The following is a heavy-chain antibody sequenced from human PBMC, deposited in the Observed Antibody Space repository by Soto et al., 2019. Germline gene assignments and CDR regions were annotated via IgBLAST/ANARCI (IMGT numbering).Heavy chain of an antibody. J-gene: IGHJ5*02. V-gene: IGHV4-31*03. Sequence: QVQLQESGPGLVKPSQTLSHTCTVSGDSISRGGYYWNWLRQHPRKGLEWIGYIYHSGSTIYNPSLKSRVTISVDTSKNRLSLELSNVTAADTAVYYCARDGAGAYGLGWFDPWGQGILVTVSS. D-gene: IGHD2-21*01. CDR2: IYHSGST. CDR1: GDSISRGGYY. CDR3: ARDGAGAYGLGWFDP.